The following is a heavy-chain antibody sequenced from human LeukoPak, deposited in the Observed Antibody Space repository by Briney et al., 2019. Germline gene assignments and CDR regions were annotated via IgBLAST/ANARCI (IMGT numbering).Heavy chain of an antibody. CDR1: GFTFSSYS. CDR2: ISSSSSTI. D-gene: IGHD2-15*01. J-gene: IGHJ4*02. Sequence: GALRLSCAASGFTFSSYSMNWVRQAPGKGLEWVSYISSSSSTIYYADSVKGRFTISRDNAKNSLYLQMNSLRAEDTAVYYCAKDWDIVVVVAATPRFLIDYWGQGTLVTVSS. V-gene: IGHV3-48*01. CDR3: AKDWDIVVVVAATPRFLIDY.